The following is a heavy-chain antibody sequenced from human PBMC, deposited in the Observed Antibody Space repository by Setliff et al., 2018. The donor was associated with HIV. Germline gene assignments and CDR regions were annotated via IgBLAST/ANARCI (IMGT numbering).Heavy chain of an antibody. CDR2: VNPNGNT. Sequence: ASVKVSCKASGYTFTGHYLHWVRQAPGQGLEWLGWVNPNGNTKNHHKFEGRITMTTDTPTTTAFMELRSLTSDDTAVYFCAREPPSSNPTLQYAFDLWGQGTMVTVSS. D-gene: IGHD4-4*01. V-gene: IGHV1-18*04. CDR3: AREPPSSNPTLQYAFDL. CDR1: GYTFTGHY. J-gene: IGHJ3*01.